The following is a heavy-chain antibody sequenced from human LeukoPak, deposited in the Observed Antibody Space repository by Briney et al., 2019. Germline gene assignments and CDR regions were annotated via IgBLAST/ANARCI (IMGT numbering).Heavy chain of an antibody. J-gene: IGHJ5*02. CDR1: GFTFRNFG. CDR2: MSYDGSNK. V-gene: IGHV3-30*03. CDR3: ARCSTSSGHSVRWFDP. Sequence: GGSLRLSCVASGFTFRNFGMAWVRQAPGQGLVGVVVMSYDGSNKYHGDSVKGRFTISRDNSKNTLFLQMNRQSAEDTAVYYCARCSTSSGHSVRWFDPWGQGTLVAVSS. D-gene: IGHD3-22*01.